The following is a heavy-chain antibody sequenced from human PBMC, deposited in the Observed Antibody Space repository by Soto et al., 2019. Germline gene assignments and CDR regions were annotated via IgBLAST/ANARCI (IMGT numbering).Heavy chain of an antibody. CDR3: ARDATGIAAPRHTCYYYMDV. V-gene: IGHV1-18*01. D-gene: IGHD6-13*01. CDR1: GYTFTSYG. Sequence: QVQLVQSGAEVKKPGASVKVSCKASGYTFTSYGISWVRQAPGQGLEWMGWISAYNGNTNYAQKLQGRVTMTTDTSTSTAYMELRSLRSDDTAVYYCARDATGIAAPRHTCYYYMDVWGKGTTVTVSS. CDR2: ISAYNGNT. J-gene: IGHJ6*03.